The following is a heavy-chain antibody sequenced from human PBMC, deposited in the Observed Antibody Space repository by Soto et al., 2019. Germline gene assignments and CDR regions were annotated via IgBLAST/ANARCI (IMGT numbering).Heavy chain of an antibody. V-gene: IGHV4-34*01. D-gene: IGHD2-21*01. CDR2: INHKGDT. CDR3: ATNTKFIFEY. J-gene: IGHJ4*02. CDR1: GGPLSDYN. Sequence: SETLSLTCGVSGGPLSDYNWNWIRQSPGKGPEWIGEINHKGDTNHSPSLKSRVTMSVDTTKSQFSLKLRSMTAADTAVYYCATNTKFIFEYWGQGALVTVSS.